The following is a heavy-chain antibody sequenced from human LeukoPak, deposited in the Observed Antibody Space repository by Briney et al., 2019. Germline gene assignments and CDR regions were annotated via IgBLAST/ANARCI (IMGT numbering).Heavy chain of an antibody. Sequence: GGSLRLSCAASGFTLSDTYMEWVRQAPGKGLEWVGRIRNKANGLTTEYAASVKGRFTISGDDSKNSLYLQMNSLTTDDTAVYYCARSSSRWPFDYWGQGTLVTVSS. J-gene: IGHJ4*02. V-gene: IGHV3-72*01. D-gene: IGHD6-13*01. CDR2: IRNKANGLTT. CDR1: GFTLSDTY. CDR3: ARSSSRWPFDY.